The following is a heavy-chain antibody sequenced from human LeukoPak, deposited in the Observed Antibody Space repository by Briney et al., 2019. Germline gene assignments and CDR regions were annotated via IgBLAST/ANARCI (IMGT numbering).Heavy chain of an antibody. CDR3: ARSIAARLDYYYYMDV. D-gene: IGHD6-6*01. CDR1: GGSISSYY. CDR2: IYTSGST. J-gene: IGHJ6*03. V-gene: IGHV4-4*07. Sequence: PSETLSLTCTVSGGSISSYYWSWIRQPAGKGLEWIGRIYTSGSTNYNPSLKSRVTMSVDTSKNQFSPKLSSVTAADTAVYYCARSIAARLDYYYYMDVWGKGTTVTVSS.